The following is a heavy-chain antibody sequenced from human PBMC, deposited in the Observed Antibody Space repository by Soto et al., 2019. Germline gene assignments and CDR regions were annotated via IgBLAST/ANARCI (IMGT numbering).Heavy chain of an antibody. J-gene: IGHJ4*02. CDR3: AKIGYSNYNNPSY. V-gene: IGHV3-23*01. Sequence: PGGSLRLSCAASGFTFSSYAMSWVRQAPGKGLEWVSAISGSGGSTYYADSVKGRFTITRDNSKNTLYLQMNSLRAEDTAVYYCAKIGYSNYNNPSYWGQGTLVTVSS. CDR2: ISGSGGST. D-gene: IGHD4-4*01. CDR1: GFTFSSYA.